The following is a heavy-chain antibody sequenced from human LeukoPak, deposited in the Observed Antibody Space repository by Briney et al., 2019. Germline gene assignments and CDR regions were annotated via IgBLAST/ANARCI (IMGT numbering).Heavy chain of an antibody. Sequence: SETLTLTCSVSGYSISRAYSWGWVGQPPGKGLEWIGSLYDSGSSYYNPSLKSRVTLSVDTSKNQFSLKLRSVTAADTAVYYCASTSSSWSSAFDIWGQGTMVTVSS. V-gene: IGHV4-38-2*02. CDR1: GYSISRAYS. CDR2: LYDSGSS. D-gene: IGHD6-13*01. CDR3: ASTSSSWSSAFDI. J-gene: IGHJ3*02.